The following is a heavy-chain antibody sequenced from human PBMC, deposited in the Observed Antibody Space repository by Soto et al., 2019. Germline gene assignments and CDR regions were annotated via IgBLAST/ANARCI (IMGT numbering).Heavy chain of an antibody. J-gene: IGHJ5*02. D-gene: IGHD3-3*01. CDR3: ARARGVGYDFWSGNVFDP. CDR1: GGSISSGGYY. CDR2: IYYSGST. V-gene: IGHV4-31*03. Sequence: LSLTCTVSGGSISSGGYYWSWIRQHPGKGLEWIGYIYYSGSTYYNPSLKSRVTISVDTSKNQFSLKLSSVTAADTAVYYCARARGVGYDFWSGNVFDPWGQGTLVTVSS.